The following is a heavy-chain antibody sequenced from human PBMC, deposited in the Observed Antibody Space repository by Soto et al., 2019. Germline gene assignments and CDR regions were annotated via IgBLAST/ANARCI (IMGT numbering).Heavy chain of an antibody. V-gene: IGHV3-23*01. CDR2: ISGSGGST. D-gene: IGHD2-15*01. CDR1: GFTFSSQA. CDR3: AKEGGGGRNYYYTMDV. J-gene: IGHJ6*02. Sequence: GGSLRLSCAASGFTFSSQAMSWVRQAPGKGLELVSGISGSGGSTYYADSVKGRFTISRDNSKNTLYLQMNSLRAEDTVVYYCAKEGGGGRNYYYTMDVWGQGTTVTVSS.